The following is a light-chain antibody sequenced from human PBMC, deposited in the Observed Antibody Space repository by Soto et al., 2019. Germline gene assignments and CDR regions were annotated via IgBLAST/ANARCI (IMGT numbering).Light chain of an antibody. J-gene: IGLJ3*02. CDR1: NSNIGNKY. CDR3: TAWDDGVGGPA. CDR2: RNN. Sequence: QSVLTQPPSASGTPGQRVTISCSGSNSNIGNKYVYWYQQLPGTAPKLLMYRNNHRPSGVPDRFSGSKSGTSASLAISGLRSEDDAEYYCTAWDDGVGGPAFGGGTKL. V-gene: IGLV1-47*01.